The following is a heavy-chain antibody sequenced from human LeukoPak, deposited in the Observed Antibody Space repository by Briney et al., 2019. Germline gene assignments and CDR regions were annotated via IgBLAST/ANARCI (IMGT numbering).Heavy chain of an antibody. Sequence: SVKVSCKASVGTLRSYSISGVRQAPAQGLEWMGGIIPIFGTADYAQKFQGRVTITADECTSTAYMELSSLRSEDTAVYYCARDPTYCYDSSGYYLPYDWGQGTLVTVSS. D-gene: IGHD3-22*01. V-gene: IGHV1-69*13. CDR1: VGTLRSYS. J-gene: IGHJ4*02. CDR2: IIPIFGTA. CDR3: ARDPTYCYDSSGYYLPYD.